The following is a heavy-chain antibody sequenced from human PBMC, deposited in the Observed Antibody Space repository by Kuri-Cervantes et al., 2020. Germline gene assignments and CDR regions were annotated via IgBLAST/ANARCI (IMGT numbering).Heavy chain of an antibody. CDR3: ARGGKMTFFYNSSGYRSAFDI. D-gene: IGHD3-22*01. J-gene: IGHJ3*02. V-gene: IGHV3-30-3*01. CDR2: ISYDGSNK. Sequence: GGSLRLSCAASGFTFSSYAMHWVRQAPGKGLEWVAVISYDGSNKYYADSVKGRFTISRDNSKNTLYLQMNSLRSEDTAVYYCARGGKMTFFYNSSGYRSAFDIWGQGTMVTVSS. CDR1: GFTFSSYA.